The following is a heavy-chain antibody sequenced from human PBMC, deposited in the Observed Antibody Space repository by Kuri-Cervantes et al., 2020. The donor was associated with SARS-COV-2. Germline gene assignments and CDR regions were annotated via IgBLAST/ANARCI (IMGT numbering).Heavy chain of an antibody. J-gene: IGHJ4*02. CDR1: GFTFSSYW. V-gene: IGHV3-30*18. D-gene: IGHD2-15*01. Sequence: GGSLRLSCAASGFTFSSYWMSWVRQAPGKGLEWVAVISYDGSNKYYADSVKGRFTISRDNSKNTLYLQMNSLRAEDTAVYYCAKSLIWHYFDYWGQGTLVTVSS. CDR3: AKSLIWHYFDY. CDR2: ISYDGSNK.